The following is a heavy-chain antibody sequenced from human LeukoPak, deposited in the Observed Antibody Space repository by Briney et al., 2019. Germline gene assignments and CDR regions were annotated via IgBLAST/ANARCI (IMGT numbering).Heavy chain of an antibody. V-gene: IGHV1-2*02. CDR1: GYTFTDYY. CDR3: AREDSGWYVDY. CDR2: INPHSAGT. Sequence: ASVKVSCKASGYTFTDYYMHWVRQAPGQGLEWMGWINPHSAGTNYAQKFEGRVTMTRDTSISTAYMELSRLRSDDTAVYYCAREDSGWYVDYWGQGTLVTVSS. D-gene: IGHD6-19*01. J-gene: IGHJ4*02.